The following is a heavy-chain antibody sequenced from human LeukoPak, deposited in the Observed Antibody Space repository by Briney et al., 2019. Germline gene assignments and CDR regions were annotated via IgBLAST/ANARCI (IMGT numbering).Heavy chain of an antibody. Sequence: SETLSLTCTVSGGSISSYYWSWIRQPPGKGLEWIGYIYYSGSTNYNSSLKSRVTISVDTSKNQFSLKLSSVTAADTAVYYCAGNYYDSSGPGDYWGQGTLVTVSS. J-gene: IGHJ4*02. V-gene: IGHV4-59*01. CDR3: AGNYYDSSGPGDY. CDR1: GGSISSYY. CDR2: IYYSGST. D-gene: IGHD3-22*01.